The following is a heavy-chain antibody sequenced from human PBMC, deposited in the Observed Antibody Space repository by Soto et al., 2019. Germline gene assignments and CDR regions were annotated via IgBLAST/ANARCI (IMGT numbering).Heavy chain of an antibody. CDR1: GGTFSSYA. D-gene: IGHD4-17*01. Sequence: VASVKVSCKASGGTFSSYAISWVRQAPGQGLEWMGGIIPIFGTANYAQKFQGRVTITADESTSTAYMELSSLRSEDTAVYYCATHADYGDLYFDYWGQGTLVTVSS. V-gene: IGHV1-69*13. J-gene: IGHJ4*02. CDR3: ATHADYGDLYFDY. CDR2: IIPIFGTA.